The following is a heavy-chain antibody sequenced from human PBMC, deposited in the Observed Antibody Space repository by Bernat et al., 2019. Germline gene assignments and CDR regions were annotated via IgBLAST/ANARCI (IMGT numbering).Heavy chain of an antibody. J-gene: IGHJ5*02. CDR3: ARDNVLVVYARPHNWFDP. D-gene: IGHD2-8*02. CDR1: GFTFSSYG. CDR2: IWYEGSNK. Sequence: QVQLVESGGGVVQPGRSLRLSCAASGFTFSSYGMHWVRQAPGKGLEWVAVIWYEGSNKSYADSVKGRVTISRDNSKNTLYLQMNSLRAEDTAVYYCARDNVLVVYARPHNWFDPWGQGTLVTVSS. V-gene: IGHV3-33*01.